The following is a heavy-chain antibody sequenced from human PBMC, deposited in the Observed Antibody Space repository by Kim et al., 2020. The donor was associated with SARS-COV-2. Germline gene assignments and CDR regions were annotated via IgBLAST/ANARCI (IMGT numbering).Heavy chain of an antibody. CDR2: IDYSGST. V-gene: IGHV4-39*01. D-gene: IGHD3-16*01. Sequence: SETLSLTCTVSGGSITSNHYWGWIRQPPGKGLEWIGAIDYSGSTYYNPSLKSRVTISLDTAENQFSLKLSSVTAADTSVYYCARQPAEVWGFGGMDVWGQGNTVTVSS. CDR3: ARQPAEVWGFGGMDV. CDR1: GGSITSNHY. J-gene: IGHJ6*02.